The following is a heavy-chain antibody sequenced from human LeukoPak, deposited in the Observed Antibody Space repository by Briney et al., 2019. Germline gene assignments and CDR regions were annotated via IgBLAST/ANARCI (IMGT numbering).Heavy chain of an antibody. Sequence: SETLSLTCTVSGGSISSGGYYWSWIRQHPGKGLEWIGYIYYSGSTYYNPSLKSRVTISVDTSKNQFSLKLTSVTAADTAVYYCARVGDSSSWYILDYWGQGTLVTVSS. V-gene: IGHV4-31*03. CDR3: ARVGDSSSWYILDY. CDR1: GGSISSGGYY. J-gene: IGHJ4*02. CDR2: IYYSGST. D-gene: IGHD6-13*01.